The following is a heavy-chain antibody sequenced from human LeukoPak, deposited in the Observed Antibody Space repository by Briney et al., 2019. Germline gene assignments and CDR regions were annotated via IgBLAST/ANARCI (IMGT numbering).Heavy chain of an antibody. CDR1: GYTFTGYY. CDR3: AEAGSGSYYNSRRDYYGMDV. V-gene: IGHV1-2*02. D-gene: IGHD3-10*01. Sequence: ASVKVSCKASGYTFTGYYMHWVRQAPGQGLEWMGWINPNSGGTNYAQKFQGRVTMTRDTSISTAYMELSRLGSDDTAVYYCAEAGSGSYYNSRRDYYGMDVWGQGTTVTVSS. CDR2: INPNSGGT. J-gene: IGHJ6*02.